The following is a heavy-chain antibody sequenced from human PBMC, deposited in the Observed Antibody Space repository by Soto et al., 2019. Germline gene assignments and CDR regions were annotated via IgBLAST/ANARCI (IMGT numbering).Heavy chain of an antibody. V-gene: IGHV1-69*01. CDR2: ILPIFGTA. Sequence: QVQLVQSGAEVKKPGSSVKVSCKASGGTFSSYAISWVRQAPGQGLEWMGGILPIFGTANYAQKFQGRVTITADESTSTAYMELSSLRSEDTAVYYCARTRIAAAGYYYYGMDVWGQGTTVTVSS. CDR3: ARTRIAAAGYYYYGMDV. J-gene: IGHJ6*02. D-gene: IGHD6-13*01. CDR1: GGTFSSYA.